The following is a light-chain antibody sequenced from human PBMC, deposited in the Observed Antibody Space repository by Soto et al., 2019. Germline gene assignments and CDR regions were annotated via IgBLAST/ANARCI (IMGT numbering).Light chain of an antibody. J-gene: IGKJ5*01. CDR2: TLS. Sequence: MTPTPSSLSASVGDRVTITCRASQSISSWFYWYLQKPGQAPQLLIFTLSYRASGVPDRFSGSGSGTDFTLKISRVEAEDVGVYYCMQRIEFPITFGQGTRLEIK. V-gene: IGKV2-40*01. CDR1: QSISSW. CDR3: MQRIEFPIT.